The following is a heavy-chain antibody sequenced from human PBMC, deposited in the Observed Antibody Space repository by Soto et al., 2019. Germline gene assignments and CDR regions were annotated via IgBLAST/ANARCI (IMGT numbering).Heavy chain of an antibody. CDR2: IYPGDSDT. Sequence: LGESLKISCKGSGYSFTSYWIGWVRQMPGKGLEWMGIIYPGDSDTRYSPSFQGQVTISADKSISTAYLQWSILKASDTAMYYCPKTTAATTYRGGDFGYWGQGTLVTLSS. D-gene: IGHD4-17*01. J-gene: IGHJ4*02. CDR1: GYSFTSYW. V-gene: IGHV5-51*01. CDR3: PKTTAATTYRGGDFGY.